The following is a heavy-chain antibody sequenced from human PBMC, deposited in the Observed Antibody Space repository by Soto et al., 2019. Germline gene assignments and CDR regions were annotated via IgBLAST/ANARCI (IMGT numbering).Heavy chain of an antibody. CDR3: ARDSGMVVIAPTQAIDY. D-gene: IGHD2-21*01. J-gene: IGHJ4*02. Sequence: GASVKVSCKASGYTFTSYYMHWVRQAPGQGLEWMGIINPSGGSTSYAQKFQGRVTMTRDTSTSTVYMELSSLRSEDTAVYYCARDSGMVVIAPTQAIDYWGQGTLVTVSS. CDR1: GYTFTSYY. V-gene: IGHV1-46*03. CDR2: INPSGGST.